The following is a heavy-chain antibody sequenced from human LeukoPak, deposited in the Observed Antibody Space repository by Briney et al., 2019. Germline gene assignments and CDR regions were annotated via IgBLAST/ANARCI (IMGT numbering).Heavy chain of an antibody. D-gene: IGHD3-10*01. CDR3: AKEAASGNLVRGDTYYYYYCIDV. Sequence: GGSLRLSCAASGFTFSYYGINWVRQAPEKGLEWVSAISGSGGDTYYADSVKGRFTISRDNSKSTLYLQMNSLRVEDTAVYYCAKEAASGNLVRGDTYYYYYCIDVWGQGTAVTVSS. V-gene: IGHV3-23*01. CDR2: ISGSGGDT. CDR1: GFTFSYYG. J-gene: IGHJ6*02.